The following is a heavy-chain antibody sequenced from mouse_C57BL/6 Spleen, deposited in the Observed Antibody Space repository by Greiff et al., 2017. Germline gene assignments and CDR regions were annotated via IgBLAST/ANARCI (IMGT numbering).Heavy chain of an antibody. CDR3: ARIYYGYDGAMDY. D-gene: IGHD2-2*01. V-gene: IGHV2-2*01. CDR1: GFSLTSYG. CDR2: IWSGGST. J-gene: IGHJ4*01. Sequence: QVQLQQSGPGLVQPSQSLSITCTVSGFSLTSYGVHWVRQSPGKGLEWLGVIWSGGSTDYNAAFISRLSISKDNSKSQVFFKMNSLQADDTAIYYCARIYYGYDGAMDYWGQGTSVTVSS.